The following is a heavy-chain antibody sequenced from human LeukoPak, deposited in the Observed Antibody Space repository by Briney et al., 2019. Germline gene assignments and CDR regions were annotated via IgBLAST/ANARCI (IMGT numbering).Heavy chain of an antibody. CDR2: ISAYNGNT. D-gene: IGHD2-2*01. Sequence: GASVKVSCKASGYTFTSYGISWVRQAPGQGLEWMGWISAYNGNTNYAQKLQGRVTMTTDTSTSTAYIELRSLRSDDTAVYYCARVKGCSSTSCYPRFDPWGQGTLVTVSS. V-gene: IGHV1-18*01. J-gene: IGHJ5*02. CDR1: GYTFTSYG. CDR3: ARVKGCSSTSCYPRFDP.